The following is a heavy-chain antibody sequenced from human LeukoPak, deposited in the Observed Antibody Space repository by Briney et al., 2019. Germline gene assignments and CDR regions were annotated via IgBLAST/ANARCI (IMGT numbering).Heavy chain of an antibody. V-gene: IGHV3-23*01. D-gene: IGHD2-2*01. CDR3: AKDCSSTSCYGSRYFDY. CDR1: GFTFSSYA. Sequence: GGSLRLSCAASGFTFSSYAMSWVRQAPGKGLEWVSSVFGSGGSTYYADSVKGRFTISRDNSKNTLYLQMNSLRAEDTAVYYCAKDCSSTSCYGSRYFDYWGQGTLVTVSS. J-gene: IGHJ4*02. CDR2: VFGSGGST.